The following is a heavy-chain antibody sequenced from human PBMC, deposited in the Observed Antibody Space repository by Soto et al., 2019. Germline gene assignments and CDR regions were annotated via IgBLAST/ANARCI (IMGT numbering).Heavy chain of an antibody. V-gene: IGHV3-11*01. Sequence: GGSLRLSCAASGFTFSDDFMSWIRQSPGKGLEWVSYISNSGRTIHYADSVKGRFTISRDNPKNSLYLQMNSLRAEDTAVYYCARERGDIVAHWGQGALVTV. CDR1: GFTFSDDF. CDR2: ISNSGRTI. CDR3: ARERGDIVAH. J-gene: IGHJ4*02. D-gene: IGHD2-15*01.